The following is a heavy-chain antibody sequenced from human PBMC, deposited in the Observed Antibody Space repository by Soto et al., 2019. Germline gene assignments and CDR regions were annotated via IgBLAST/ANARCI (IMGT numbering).Heavy chain of an antibody. CDR1: GFTFSSYA. CDR2: ISYDGSNK. Sequence: QVQLVESGGGVVQPGRSLRLSCAASGFTFSSYAMHWVRQAPGKGLEWVAVISYDGSNKYYADSVKGRFTISRDNSKNTLYLQMNSLRAEDTAVYYCARDLVQQLRMDVWGRGTTVTVSS. V-gene: IGHV3-30-3*01. CDR3: ARDLVQQLRMDV. D-gene: IGHD6-13*01. J-gene: IGHJ6*02.